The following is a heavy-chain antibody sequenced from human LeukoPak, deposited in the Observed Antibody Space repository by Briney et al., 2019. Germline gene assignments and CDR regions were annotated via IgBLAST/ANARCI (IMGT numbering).Heavy chain of an antibody. D-gene: IGHD6-19*01. V-gene: IGHV3-7*03. CDR1: GFTFSSYW. CDR3: ARENDSGWSGPFDY. Sequence: GGSLRLSCVASGFTFSSYWMTWVRQAPGKGLEWVANIKQDGSEKYYVDSVKGRFTISRDNAKNSLHLQMNSLRAEGTAVYYCARENDSGWSGPFDYWGQGALVTVSS. CDR2: IKQDGSEK. J-gene: IGHJ4*02.